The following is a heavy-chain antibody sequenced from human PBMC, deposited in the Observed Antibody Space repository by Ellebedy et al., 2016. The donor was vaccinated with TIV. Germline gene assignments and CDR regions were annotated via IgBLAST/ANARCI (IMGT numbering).Heavy chain of an antibody. CDR2: IHYSGKT. J-gene: IGHJ4*02. CDR1: SGPISSSTY. Sequence: GSLRLSCAVSSGPISSSTYWVWIRQPPGGGLEWVGGIHYSGKTYYNPSLKSRVTISVDTSKNQFSLKLRSVTAADTAVYFCARQGDYADYGPFDYWGQGALVAVSS. CDR3: ARQGDYADYGPFDY. D-gene: IGHD4-17*01. V-gene: IGHV4-39*01.